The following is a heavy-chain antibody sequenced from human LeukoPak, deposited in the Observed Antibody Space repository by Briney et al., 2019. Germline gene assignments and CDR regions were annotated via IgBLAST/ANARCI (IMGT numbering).Heavy chain of an antibody. Sequence: SETLSLTCTVSGNSISSDYYWGWIRQPPGKGLEWIGSIYHSGSTYYNPSLKSRVTISVDTSKNQFSLNLSSVTAADTAVYYCARGQYSSGWYGYWGQGTLVTVSS. J-gene: IGHJ4*02. CDR2: IYHSGST. D-gene: IGHD6-19*01. V-gene: IGHV4-38-2*02. CDR1: GNSISSDYY. CDR3: ARGQYSSGWYGY.